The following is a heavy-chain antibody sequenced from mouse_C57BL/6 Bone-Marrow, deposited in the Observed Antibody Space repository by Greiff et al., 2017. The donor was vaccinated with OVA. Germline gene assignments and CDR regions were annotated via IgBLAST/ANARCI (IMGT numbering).Heavy chain of an antibody. CDR2: IYPGSGST. CDR3: ASYYYGRWYFDV. CDR1: GYTFTSYW. D-gene: IGHD1-1*01. J-gene: IGHJ1*03. V-gene: IGHV1-55*01. Sequence: QVQLQQPGAELVKPGASVKMSCKASGYTFTSYWITWVKQRPGQGLEWIGDIYPGSGSTNYNEKFKSKATLTVDTSSSTAYMQLSSLTSEDSAVYYCASYYYGRWYFDVWGTGTTVTVSS.